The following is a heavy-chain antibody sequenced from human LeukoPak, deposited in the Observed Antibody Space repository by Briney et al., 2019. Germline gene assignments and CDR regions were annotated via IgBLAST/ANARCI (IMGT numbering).Heavy chain of an antibody. CDR2: ISGSGGST. D-gene: IGHD4-17*01. Sequence: PGGSLRLSCAASGFTVSSNYMSWVRQAPGKGLEWVSAISGSGGSTYYADSVKGRFTISRDNSKNTLYLQMNSLRAEDTAVYYCAKEGEGDYGDHVRGAFDMWGQGKMVTVSS. V-gene: IGHV3-23*01. CDR3: AKEGEGDYGDHVRGAFDM. J-gene: IGHJ3*02. CDR1: GFTVSSNY.